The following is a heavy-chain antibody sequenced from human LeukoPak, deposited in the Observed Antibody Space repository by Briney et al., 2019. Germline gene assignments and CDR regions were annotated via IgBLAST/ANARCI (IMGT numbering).Heavy chain of an antibody. Sequence: GGSLRLSCAASGFTFSSYGLHWVRQAPGKGLEWVAFIRDGGSERYYADFVKGRFTVSRDNSKNTLYLQMDSLRTEDTAVYYCTRDYGLELLQYFQHWGQGTLVTVSS. CDR2: IRDGGSER. CDR1: GFTFSSYG. D-gene: IGHD1-7*01. V-gene: IGHV3-30*02. J-gene: IGHJ1*01. CDR3: TRDYGLELLQYFQH.